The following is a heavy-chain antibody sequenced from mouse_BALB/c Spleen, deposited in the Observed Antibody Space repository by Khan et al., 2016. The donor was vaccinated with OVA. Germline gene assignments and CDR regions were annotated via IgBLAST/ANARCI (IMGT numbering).Heavy chain of an antibody. Sequence: QMQLEESGPGLAAPSPSLSITCTVSGFSLTSYGVHWVRQPPGKGLEWLGIIWPGGSTNYNSPLMSSLSICNDNSTTHTSVKLISLLTDDTSMYYCAGNHGNSYDYFDHWGQGTTVTVSS. V-gene: IGHV2-9*02. CDR1: GFSLTSYG. CDR3: AGNHGNSYDYFDH. J-gene: IGHJ2*01. D-gene: IGHD1-1*01. CDR2: IWPGGST.